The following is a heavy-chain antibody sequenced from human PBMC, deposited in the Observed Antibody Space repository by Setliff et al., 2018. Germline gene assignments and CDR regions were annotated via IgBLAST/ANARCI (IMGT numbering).Heavy chain of an antibody. CDR2: ISPSGGSA. D-gene: IGHD6-19*01. CDR1: GGTFSKYG. V-gene: IGHV1-46*01. Sequence: ASVKVSCKASGGTFSKYGISWVRQAPGLGLEWMGIISPSGGSASYAQKFQGRVTMTRDTSTSTVYMELNSLRAEDTAVYYCATKAVAGTGGQGTLVTVS. CDR3: ATKAVAGT. J-gene: IGHJ4*02.